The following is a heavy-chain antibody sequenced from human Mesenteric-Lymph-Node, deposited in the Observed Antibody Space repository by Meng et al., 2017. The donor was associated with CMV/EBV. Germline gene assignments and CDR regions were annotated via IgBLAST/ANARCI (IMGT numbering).Heavy chain of an antibody. Sequence: SVKVSCKPSGGTFTTYPINWVRQAPGQGLEWMGGIIPIFGAADYAQQFQGRVTVTLGESTGTAYMELSSLRFEDTAVYYCAIGIYYYAMDVWGQGSTVTV. V-gene: IGHV1-69*13. CDR3: AIGIYYYAMDV. CDR2: IIPIFGAA. CDR1: GGTFTTYP. J-gene: IGHJ6*02.